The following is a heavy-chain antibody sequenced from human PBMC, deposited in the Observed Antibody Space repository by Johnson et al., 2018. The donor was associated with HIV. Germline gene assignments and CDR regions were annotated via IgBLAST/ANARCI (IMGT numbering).Heavy chain of an antibody. D-gene: IGHD3-3*01. CDR2: IYSGGRT. CDR3: AREDMEWGAFDI. CDR1: GFTVSSHY. Sequence: EVQLVESGGGFIQPGGSLRLSCAASGFTVSSHYMSWVRQAPGKGLEWVSVIYSGGRTFYADSVKGRFTISRDNSKNTLYFQMNSLRADDTAVYYCAREDMEWGAFDIWGQGTMVTVSS. V-gene: IGHV3-53*01. J-gene: IGHJ3*02.